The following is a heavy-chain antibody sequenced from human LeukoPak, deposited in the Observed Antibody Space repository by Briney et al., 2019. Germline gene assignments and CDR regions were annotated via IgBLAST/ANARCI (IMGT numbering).Heavy chain of an antibody. CDR2: ILYDGSNR. V-gene: IGHV3-30-3*01. CDR1: GFTFSSYA. CDR3: ARAPGEQWAIPTTRHYFDY. J-gene: IGHJ4*02. Sequence: GGSLRLSCAVSGFTFSSYAMYWVRQAPGKGLEWVANILYDGSNRYYADSVKGRFTISRDNSKNTLFLQMNSLRAEDTAVYYCARAPGEQWAIPTTRHYFDYWGQGTLVTVSS. D-gene: IGHD6-19*01.